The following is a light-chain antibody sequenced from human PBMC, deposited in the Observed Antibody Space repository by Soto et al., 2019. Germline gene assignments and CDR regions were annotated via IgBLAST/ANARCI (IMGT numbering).Light chain of an antibody. CDR3: QQYGSSPPIT. CDR2: GAS. V-gene: IGKV3-20*01. CDR1: QNVYTN. J-gene: IGKJ5*01. Sequence: EIVLTQSPGTLSLSPGERATLSCRASQNVYTNLAWYQQKPGQAPRLVLYGASTRATGVPARFSGSGSGTDFTLTISRLEPEDFAVYYCQQYGSSPPITFGQGTRLEIK.